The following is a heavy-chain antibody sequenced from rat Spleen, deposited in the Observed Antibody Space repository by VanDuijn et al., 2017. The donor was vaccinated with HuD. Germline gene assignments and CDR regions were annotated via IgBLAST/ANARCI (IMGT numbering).Heavy chain of an antibody. J-gene: IGHJ3*01. D-gene: IGHD1-4*01. Sequence: EVQLVESGGGLVQPGRSLKLSCAASGFTFSDYNMAWVRQAPKKGLEWVASISVSGGSSHYRDSVKGRFTLSRDNAKSTLYLQMDSLRSEDTATYYCTTGDGYLFAYWGQGTLVTVSS. V-gene: IGHV5-20*01. CDR1: GFTFSDYN. CDR2: ISVSGGSS. CDR3: TTGDGYLFAY.